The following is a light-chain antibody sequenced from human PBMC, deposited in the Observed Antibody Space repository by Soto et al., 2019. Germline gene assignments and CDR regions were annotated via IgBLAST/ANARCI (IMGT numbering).Light chain of an antibody. J-gene: IGLJ3*02. CDR3: QSYDSSLRV. CDR1: SSNIGAGYD. Sequence: QAVVTQPPSVSGAPGQRVTISCTGSSSNIGAGYDVHWYQHLPGTAPKLLIYANNNRPSGVPDRFSGSKSGTSASLAITGLQAEDEADYYCQSYDSSLRVFGEGTKLTVL. V-gene: IGLV1-40*01. CDR2: ANN.